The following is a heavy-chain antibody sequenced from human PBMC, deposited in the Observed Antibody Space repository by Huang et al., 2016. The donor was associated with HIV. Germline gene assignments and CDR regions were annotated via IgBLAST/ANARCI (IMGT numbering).Heavy chain of an antibody. Sequence: QLQLQESGPGLVKPSETLSLTCTVSGGSISSSSYYWGWIRPHPGKGLGWIGSIYYRGKTYHNPSLKSRVTISVDTAKNQFSLRLSSVTASETAVYYCARHDIYCSDGSCSGFDYWGQGSLVTVSS. D-gene: IGHD2-15*01. V-gene: IGHV4-39*01. CDR1: GGSISSSSYY. CDR3: ARHDIYCSDGSCSGFDY. CDR2: IYYRGKT. J-gene: IGHJ4*02.